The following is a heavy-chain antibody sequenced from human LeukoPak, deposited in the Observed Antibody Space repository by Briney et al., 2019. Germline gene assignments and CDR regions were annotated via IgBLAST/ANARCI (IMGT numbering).Heavy chain of an antibody. V-gene: IGHV3-30*02. J-gene: IGHJ5*02. CDR3: ARGYSSRNGFDP. Sequence: GGSLRLSCAASGFTFSSYGMHWVRQAPGKGLEWVAFIRYDGSNKYYADSVKGRFTISRDNAKNSLYLQMNSLRAEDTAVYYCARGYSSRNGFDPWGQGTLVTVSS. D-gene: IGHD5-18*01. CDR1: GFTFSSYG. CDR2: IRYDGSNK.